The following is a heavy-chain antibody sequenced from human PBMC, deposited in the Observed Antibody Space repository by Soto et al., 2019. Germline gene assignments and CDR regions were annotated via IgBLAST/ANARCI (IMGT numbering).Heavy chain of an antibody. V-gene: IGHV1-2*02. Sequence: ASVKVSCKASGYSFSHHFMHWVRQVPGQGLEWMGWINSSNGGTKYSHKFQGRLTMTADTSTNTAYMELSRLTSDDTAIYFCAREAYSASFGYVTNPNWFEPWGQGTLVTVSS. CDR1: GYSFSHHF. CDR3: AREAYSASFGYVTNPNWFEP. D-gene: IGHD2-2*03. J-gene: IGHJ5*02. CDR2: INSSNGGT.